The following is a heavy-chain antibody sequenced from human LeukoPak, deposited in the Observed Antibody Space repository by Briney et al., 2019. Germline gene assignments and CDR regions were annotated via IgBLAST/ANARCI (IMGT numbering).Heavy chain of an antibody. J-gene: IGHJ6*02. D-gene: IGHD4-17*01. CDR2: INPNSGGT. V-gene: IGHV1-2*06. CDR1: GYTFTGYY. CDR3: ARNDYGALYGMDV. Sequence: ASVKVSCKASGYTFTGYYMHWVRQAPGQGLEWMGRINPNSGGTNYAQKFQGRVTMTRDTSISTAYMELSRLRSDDTAVYYCARNDYGALYGMDVWGQGTTVTVSS.